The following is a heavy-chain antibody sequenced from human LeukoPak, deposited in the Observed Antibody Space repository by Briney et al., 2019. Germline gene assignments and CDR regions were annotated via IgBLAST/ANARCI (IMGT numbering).Heavy chain of an antibody. D-gene: IGHD3-16*02. V-gene: IGHV4-34*01. CDR2: INHSGST. CDR3: ARRGGFGGVIVFYYYYGMDV. J-gene: IGHJ6*02. CDR1: GGSFSGYY. Sequence: PSETLSLTCAVYGGSFSGYYWSWIRQPPGKGLEWIGEINHSGSTNYNPSLKSRVTILVDTSKNQFSLKLSSVTAADTAVYYCARRGGFGGVIVFYYYYGMDVWGQGTTVTVSS.